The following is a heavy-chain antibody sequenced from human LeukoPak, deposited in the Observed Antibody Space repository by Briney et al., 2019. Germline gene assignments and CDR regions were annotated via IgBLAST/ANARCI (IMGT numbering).Heavy chain of an antibody. CDR1: GFTFSSYW. Sequence: GALRLSCAASGFTFSSYWMSWVRQAPGKGLEWVANIKQDGSEKQYVDSVKGRFAISRDNAENSLYLQMNSLKAEDTAVYYCGRFTRSGDSVYWGQGALVTVSS. D-gene: IGHD7-27*01. CDR2: IKQDGSEK. V-gene: IGHV3-7*04. J-gene: IGHJ4*02. CDR3: GRFTRSGDSVY.